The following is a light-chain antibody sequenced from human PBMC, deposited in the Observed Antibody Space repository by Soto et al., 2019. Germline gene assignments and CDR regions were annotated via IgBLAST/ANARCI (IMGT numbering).Light chain of an antibody. CDR3: QQYNTLST. J-gene: IGKJ5*01. CDR2: DAS. V-gene: IGKV1-5*01. CDR1: QNIRKL. Sequence: DFRIRQSPSPLSESVGDSVTITLRASQNIRKLLAWYQQNPGKAPNPLIYDASSLKSGVPSRFSGSGSGTEFTLTISSLQADDFATYYWQQYNTLSTFGQGTRLEIK.